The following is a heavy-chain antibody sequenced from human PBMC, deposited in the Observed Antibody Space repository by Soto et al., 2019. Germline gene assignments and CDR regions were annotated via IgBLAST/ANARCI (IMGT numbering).Heavy chain of an antibody. D-gene: IGHD3-16*02. CDR1: GFTFSSYG. CDR2: ISYDGSKK. CDR3: AQGGAGGAIGDYYYAMAV. Sequence: PGGSLRLSCAASGFTFSSYGMHWVRQAPGKGLEWVAVISYDGSKKYYADSVNGRFTISRDNSKNTLYLQMNSLRAEDTAVYYSAQGGAGGAIGDYYYAMAVWGQETTATAP. V-gene: IGHV3-30*18. J-gene: IGHJ6*02.